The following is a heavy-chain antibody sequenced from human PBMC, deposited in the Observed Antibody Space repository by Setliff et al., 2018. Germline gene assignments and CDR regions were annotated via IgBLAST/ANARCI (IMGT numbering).Heavy chain of an antibody. V-gene: IGHV1-69*05. CDR3: VRCGGVRGVLYNWFDP. J-gene: IGHJ5*02. D-gene: IGHD3-10*01. Sequence: SVKVSCKASGGTFSSYVINWVRQAPRQGLEWMGGIIPIFGTANYAQKFQGRIIITRDTSIATVYLELSGLQSDDTAIYFCVRCGGVRGVLYNWFDPWGQGTLVTVSS. CDR1: GGTFSSYV. CDR2: IIPIFGTA.